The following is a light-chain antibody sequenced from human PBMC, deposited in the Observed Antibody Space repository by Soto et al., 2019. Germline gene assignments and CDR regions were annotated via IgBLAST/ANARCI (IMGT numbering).Light chain of an antibody. J-gene: IGLJ1*01. V-gene: IGLV2-14*01. Sequence: QSALTQPASVSGSPGQSITISCTGTSSDVGGYNSVSWYRQYPGKAPKLIIFDVTDWPSGISTRFSGSKSGNTASLTISGLQAEDEAVFYCTSYTSSSTTVFGTGTKVTVL. CDR1: SSDVGGYNS. CDR3: TSYTSSSTTV. CDR2: DVT.